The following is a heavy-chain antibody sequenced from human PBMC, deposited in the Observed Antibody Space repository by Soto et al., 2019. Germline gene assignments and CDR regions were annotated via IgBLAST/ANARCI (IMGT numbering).Heavy chain of an antibody. V-gene: IGHV4-34*01. CDR2: INHSGST. J-gene: IGHJ5*02. D-gene: IGHD3-10*01. CDR1: GGSFSGYY. Sequence: QVQLQQWGAGLLKPSETLSLTCAVYGGSFSGYYWCWIRQPPRQGLEWSGEINHSGSTHYNPSHEGRVPISGDTPKHDFSQKVSSVTAADTAVYYCAREEADVTGGNWFGPWGQGTLVTVSS. CDR3: AREEADVTGGNWFGP.